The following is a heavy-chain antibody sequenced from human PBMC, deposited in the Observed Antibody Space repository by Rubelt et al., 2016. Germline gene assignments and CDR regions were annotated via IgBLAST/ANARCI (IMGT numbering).Heavy chain of an antibody. V-gene: IGHV3-53*01. J-gene: IGHJ4*02. Sequence: EVQLVESGGGLVKPGGSLRLSCAASGFTFSDYSMNWVRQAPGKGLEWVSVIYTGGSTYYADSVKGRFTISRDNSENTLSLQKNGLRAEDTAVYYCASGLTTKYYFDYWGQGTLVTVSS. CDR3: ASGLTTKYYFDY. CDR1: GFTFSDYS. CDR2: IYTGGST. D-gene: IGHD4/OR15-4a*01.